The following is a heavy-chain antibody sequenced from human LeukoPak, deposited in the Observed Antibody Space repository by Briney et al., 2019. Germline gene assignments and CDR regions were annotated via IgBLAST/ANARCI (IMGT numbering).Heavy chain of an antibody. CDR2: ISGSGGST. Sequence: GGSLRLSCAASGYTFSSYAMSWVRQAPGKGLELVSAISGSGGSTYYADSVKGRFTISRDNSKNTLYLQMNSLRAEDTAVYYCAKNNYDILTGYPYWGQGTLVTVSS. CDR3: AKNNYDILTGYPY. CDR1: GYTFSSYA. V-gene: IGHV3-23*01. D-gene: IGHD3-9*01. J-gene: IGHJ4*02.